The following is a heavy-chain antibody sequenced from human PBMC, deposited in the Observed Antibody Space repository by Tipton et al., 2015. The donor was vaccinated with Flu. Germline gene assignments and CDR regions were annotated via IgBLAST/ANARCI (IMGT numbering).Heavy chain of an antibody. CDR2: ITWNSDTM. D-gene: IGHD1-26*01. CDR1: GFTFDDYA. CDR3: VKRISGNYMIGAFDI. V-gene: IGHV3-9*01. J-gene: IGHJ3*02. Sequence: CAASGFTFDDYAMHWVRQAPGKGVEWVSGITWNSDTMIYADSVKGRFTISRDNAKSSLYLQMNSLRVEDTALYYCVKRISGNYMIGAFDIWGQGTMVTVSS.